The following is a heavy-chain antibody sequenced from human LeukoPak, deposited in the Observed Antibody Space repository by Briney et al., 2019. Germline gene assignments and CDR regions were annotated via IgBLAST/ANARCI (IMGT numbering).Heavy chain of an antibody. V-gene: IGHV4-4*02. CDR3: SRESGAFCPFGY. J-gene: IGHJ4*02. Sequence: PSETLSLTCGVSGGSLSSTNWWSWVRQPPGQGLEWIGEVSLTGETNYNPSLNGRVTMSLDGSRNQLSLPLTSVTAASTAIYYYSRESGAFCPFGYWGQGTLVIVPP. CDR1: GGSLSSTNW. D-gene: IGHD1-26*01. CDR2: VSLTGET.